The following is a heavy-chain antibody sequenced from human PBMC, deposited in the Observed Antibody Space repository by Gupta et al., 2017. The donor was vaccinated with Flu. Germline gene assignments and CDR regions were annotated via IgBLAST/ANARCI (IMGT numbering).Heavy chain of an antibody. Sequence: QVQLVESGGGVVQPGRSLRLSCAASGFTFSSYGMHWVRQAPGKGLEWVAVISYDGSNKYYADSVKGRFTISRDNSKNTLYLQMNSLRAEDTAVYYCAKEDFPYDFWSGYYENFDYWGQGTLVTVSS. CDR1: GFTFSSYG. CDR3: AKEDFPYDFWSGYYENFDY. D-gene: IGHD3-3*01. V-gene: IGHV3-30*18. J-gene: IGHJ4*02. CDR2: ISYDGSNK.